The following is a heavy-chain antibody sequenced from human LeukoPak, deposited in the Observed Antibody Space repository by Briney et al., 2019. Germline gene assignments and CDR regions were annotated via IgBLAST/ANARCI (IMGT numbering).Heavy chain of an antibody. Sequence: GGSLRLSCTVSGFTVSSNSMSWVRQAPGKGLEWVSGISDSGAGKYYADSVKGHFTISTDTSKNTLYLQRSSLRVEDTAIYYCARWTGGQLLQYWGQGTLVTVSS. CDR3: ARWTGGQLLQY. CDR2: ISDSGAGK. CDR1: GFTVSSNS. D-gene: IGHD2-2*01. J-gene: IGHJ4*02. V-gene: IGHV3-23*01.